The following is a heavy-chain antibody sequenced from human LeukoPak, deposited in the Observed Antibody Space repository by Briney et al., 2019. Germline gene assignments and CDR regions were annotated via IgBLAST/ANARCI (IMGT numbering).Heavy chain of an antibody. D-gene: IGHD6-13*01. V-gene: IGHV3-48*01. CDR2: ISNNGGSI. J-gene: IGHJ4*02. CDR3: ARDPPTRQYTNSFSLDY. CDR1: GFAFSSYS. Sequence: PGGSLRLSCAASGFAFSSYSMNWVRQAPGKGLEWVSYISNNGGSIYYGDSVKGRFTISRDNAKNALNLQMNSLRADDTAVYYCARDPPTRQYTNSFSLDYWGQGTLVTVSS.